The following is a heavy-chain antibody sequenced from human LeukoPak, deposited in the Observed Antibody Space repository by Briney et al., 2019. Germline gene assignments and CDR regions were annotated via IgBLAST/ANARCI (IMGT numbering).Heavy chain of an antibody. CDR2: INHSGST. D-gene: IGHD4-23*01. V-gene: IGHV4-34*01. Sequence: PSETLSLTCAVYGGSFSGYYWSWIRQPPGKGLEWIGEINHSGSTNYNPSLKSRVTISVDTSKNQFSLKLSSVTAADTAVYYCARLLRWQNFDYWGQGTLVTVSS. J-gene: IGHJ4*02. CDR3: ARLLRWQNFDY. CDR1: GGSFSGYY.